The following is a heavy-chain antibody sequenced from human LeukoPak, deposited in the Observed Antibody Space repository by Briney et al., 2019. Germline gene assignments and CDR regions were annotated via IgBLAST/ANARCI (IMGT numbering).Heavy chain of an antibody. D-gene: IGHD3-9*01. CDR3: AKSPPLLRYFDWPLSY. J-gene: IGHJ4*02. CDR2: ISGSGGST. CDR1: GFTFSSYT. V-gene: IGHV3-23*01. Sequence: PGGSLRLSCAASGFTFSSYTMSWVRPAPGEGLEWVSAISGSGGSTYYADSVKGRFAISRDNSKNTLYLQMNSLRAEDTAVYYCAKSPPLLRYFDWPLSYWGQGTLVAVSS.